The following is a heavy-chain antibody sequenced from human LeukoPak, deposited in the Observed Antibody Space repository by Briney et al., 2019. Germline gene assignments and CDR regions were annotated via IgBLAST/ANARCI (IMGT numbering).Heavy chain of an antibody. J-gene: IGHJ4*02. CDR2: ISSSSSYI. CDR1: GFTFSSYS. D-gene: IGHD5-12*01. V-gene: IGHV3-21*01. CDR3: ARGRGYSGYDSFDY. Sequence: GGSLRLSCAASGFTFSSYSMNWVRQAPGKGLEWVSSISSSSSYIHCADSVKGRFTISRDNAKNSLYLQMNSLRAEDTAVYYCARGRGYSGYDSFDYWGQGTLVTVSS.